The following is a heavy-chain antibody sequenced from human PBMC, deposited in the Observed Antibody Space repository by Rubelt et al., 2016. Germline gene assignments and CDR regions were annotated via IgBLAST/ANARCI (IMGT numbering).Heavy chain of an antibody. V-gene: IGHV4-34*01. D-gene: IGHD5-24*01. CDR3: ARHTRDGNNLSWLDP. Sequence: QVQLQQWGAGLLKPSETLSLTCAVYGGSFSGYYWSWIRQSPGKGLEWIGEINHSGSTNYNPSLKSRGTISTDASKKQVSLKMTSWTAADTAVYYWARHTRDGNNLSWLDPWGQGTLVTVSS. CDR1: GGSFSGYY. J-gene: IGHJ5*02. CDR2: INHSGST.